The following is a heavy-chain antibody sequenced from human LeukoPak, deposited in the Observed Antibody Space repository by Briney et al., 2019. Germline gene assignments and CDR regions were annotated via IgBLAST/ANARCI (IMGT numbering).Heavy chain of an antibody. Sequence: SETLSLTCAVYGGSFSGYYWSWIRQPPGKGLEWSGEINHSGSTNYNPSLKSRVTISVDTSKNQFSLQLSSVTAADTAVYYCARDSRTARGYYYGMDVWGQGTTVTVSS. J-gene: IGHJ6*02. CDR1: GGSFSGYY. CDR2: INHSGST. V-gene: IGHV4-34*01. D-gene: IGHD1-26*01. CDR3: ARDSRTARGYYYGMDV.